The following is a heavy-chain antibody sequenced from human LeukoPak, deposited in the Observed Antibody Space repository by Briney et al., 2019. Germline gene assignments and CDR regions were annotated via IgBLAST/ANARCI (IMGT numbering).Heavy chain of an antibody. D-gene: IGHD3-22*01. CDR3: ARGYYYDSSGPLNY. J-gene: IGHJ4*02. Sequence: PSETLSLTCAVSGTSFHHFYWTWIRQPPGKGLEWIGYIYYSGSTNYNPSLKSRVTISVDTSKNQFSLKLSSVTAADTAVYYCARGYYYDSSGPLNYWGQGTLVTVSS. V-gene: IGHV4-59*01. CDR1: GTSFHHFY. CDR2: IYYSGST.